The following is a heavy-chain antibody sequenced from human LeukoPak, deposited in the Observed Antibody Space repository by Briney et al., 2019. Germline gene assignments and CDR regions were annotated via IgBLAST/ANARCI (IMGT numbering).Heavy chain of an antibody. D-gene: IGHD6-19*01. CDR3: AKDSSGPAEDYYYYYYMDV. CDR1: GYTFTTYD. J-gene: IGHJ6*03. Sequence: GASVKVSCKTSGYTFTTYDINWVRQATGQGLEWMGWMNPNTGDTGYAQKFQGRVTLTRNTSISTAYMELSSLRSEDTAVYYCAKDSSGPAEDYYYYYYMDVWGKGTTVTISS. V-gene: IGHV1-8*01. CDR2: MNPNTGDT.